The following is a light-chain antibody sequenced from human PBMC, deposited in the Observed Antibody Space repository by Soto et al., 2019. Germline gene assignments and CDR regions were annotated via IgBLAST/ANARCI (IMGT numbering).Light chain of an antibody. CDR2: DNN. CDR1: SSNIGAGYD. CDR3: QSHDSTVRGFVV. J-gene: IGLJ2*01. V-gene: IGLV1-40*01. Sequence: QSVLTQPPSVYGAPGQRVTISCTGSSSNIGAGYDVHWYQQLPGIAPKLLIYDNNNRPSGVPERFSGSKSGTSASLAITGLQAEDEADYFCQSHDSTVRGFVVFGGGTKLTVL.